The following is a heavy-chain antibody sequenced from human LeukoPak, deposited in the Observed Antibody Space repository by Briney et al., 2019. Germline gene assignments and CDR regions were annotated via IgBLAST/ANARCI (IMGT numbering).Heavy chain of an antibody. J-gene: IGHJ4*02. Sequence: GGSLRLSCAASGFTLSSYWMSWVRRAPGKGLEWVANINQDGSEKSYVDSVKGRFTISRDNAKNSLFLQMNSLRAEDTAVYYRARINSSSSPHFDYWGQGTLVTVSS. D-gene: IGHD6-6*01. V-gene: IGHV3-7*01. CDR3: ARINSSSSPHFDY. CDR1: GFTLSSYW. CDR2: INQDGSEK.